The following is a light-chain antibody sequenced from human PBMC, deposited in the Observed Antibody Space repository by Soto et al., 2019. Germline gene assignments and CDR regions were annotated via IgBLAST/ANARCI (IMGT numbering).Light chain of an antibody. CDR2: DVS. Sequence: QSVRTQPASVSGSPGQSITISCTGTSSDVGDYKYVSWYQQHPGKAPKLMIYDVSNRPSGVSDRFSGSKSANTASLTISGLQAEDEADYYCSSYSTSGTLVIFGGGTKLTVL. J-gene: IGLJ2*01. V-gene: IGLV2-14*03. CDR3: SSYSTSGTLVI. CDR1: SSDVGDYKY.